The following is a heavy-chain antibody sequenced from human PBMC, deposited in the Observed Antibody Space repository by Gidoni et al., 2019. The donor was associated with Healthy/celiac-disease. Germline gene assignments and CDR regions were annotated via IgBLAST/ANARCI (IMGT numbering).Heavy chain of an antibody. CDR3: AKDMTTVTIFPPHFDY. CDR1: GFTFSRYA. D-gene: IGHD4-17*01. V-gene: IGHV3-23*04. CDR2: ISGSGGST. J-gene: IGHJ4*02. Sequence: EVQLVESGGGLVQPGGSLRLSCAASGFTFSRYAMSWVRQAPGKGLEWVSAISGSGGSTYYADSVKGRFTISRDNSKNTLYLQMNNLRAEDTAVYYCAKDMTTVTIFPPHFDYWGQGTLVTVSS.